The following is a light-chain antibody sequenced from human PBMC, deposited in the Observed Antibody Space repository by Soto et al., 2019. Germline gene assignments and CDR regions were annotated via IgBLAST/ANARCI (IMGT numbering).Light chain of an antibody. Sequence: QSVLTQPPSVSGAPGQRVTSSCTGSSSNIGARYDVHWYQQLPGTAPKLLIYDDINRPSGVPDRFSGSKSGTSASLAITGLQAEDEAEYYCQSYDSSLSGVVFGGGTKLTVL. V-gene: IGLV1-40*01. CDR2: DDI. CDR1: SSNIGARYD. CDR3: QSYDSSLSGVV. J-gene: IGLJ2*01.